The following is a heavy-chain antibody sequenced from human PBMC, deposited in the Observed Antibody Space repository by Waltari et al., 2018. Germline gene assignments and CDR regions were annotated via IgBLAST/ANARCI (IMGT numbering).Heavy chain of an antibody. CDR2: IESDESRT. Sequence: EVQLVESGGALVQPGGSLSLSCATSGFTFSTYWMHWVRQPPGKGLMWVAHIESDESRTTYAESVKGRFTISRDNAKNTVYLQMNSLRDEDTAVYYCVRDEPGDGLDYWGQGTLVTVSS. CDR1: GFTFSTYW. D-gene: IGHD7-27*01. V-gene: IGHV3-74*03. J-gene: IGHJ4*02. CDR3: VRDEPGDGLDY.